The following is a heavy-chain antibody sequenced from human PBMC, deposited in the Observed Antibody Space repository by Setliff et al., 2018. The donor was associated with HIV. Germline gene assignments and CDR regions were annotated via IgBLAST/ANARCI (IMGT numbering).Heavy chain of an antibody. CDR1: GDTFTNYL. CDR2: INLSSGST. V-gene: IGHV1-46*01. J-gene: IGHJ6*01. D-gene: IGHD3-22*01. CDR3: ARDRSSGLSLFYGMDV. Sequence: ASVKVSCKASGDTFTNYLMHWVRQAPGQGLEWMGIINLSSGSTTYAQPFQGRVTMTRDTSTSTVYMELSSLRSEDTAVYYCARDRSSGLSLFYGMDVWGPGTMVTVSS.